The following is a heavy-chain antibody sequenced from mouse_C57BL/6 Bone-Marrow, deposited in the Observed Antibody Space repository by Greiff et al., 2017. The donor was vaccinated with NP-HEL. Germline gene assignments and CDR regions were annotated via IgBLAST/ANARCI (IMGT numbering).Heavy chain of an antibody. D-gene: IGHD3-1*01. J-gene: IGHJ4*01. CDR2: ISSGSSTI. CDR3: ARPPTAQTMDY. Sequence: EVHLVESGGGLVKPGGSLKLSCAASGFTFSDYGMHWVRQAPEKGLEWVAYISSGSSTIYYADTVKGRFTISRDNAKNTLFLQMTSLRSEDTAMYYCARPPTAQTMDYWGQGTSVTVSS. V-gene: IGHV5-17*01. CDR1: GFTFSDYG.